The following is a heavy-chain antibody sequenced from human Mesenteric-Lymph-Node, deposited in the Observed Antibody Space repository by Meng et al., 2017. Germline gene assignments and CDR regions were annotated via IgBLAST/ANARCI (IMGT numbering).Heavy chain of an antibody. V-gene: IGHV4-39*07. CDR1: GGSISSSSYY. CDR3: ATQSPDTPFDY. Sequence: ETLSLTCTVSGGSISSSSYYWGWIRQPPGKGLEWIGSIYTGGSTGGSSDYNPSLQSRVTVSVDTSKNQFSLKLSSVTAADTAVYYCATQSPDTPFDYWGQGTLVTVSS. J-gene: IGHJ4*02. D-gene: IGHD2-15*01. CDR2: IYTGGSTGGSS.